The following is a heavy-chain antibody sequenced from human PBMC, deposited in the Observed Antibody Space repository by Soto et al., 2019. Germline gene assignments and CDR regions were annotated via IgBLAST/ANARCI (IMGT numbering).Heavy chain of an antibody. CDR3: ARHISNSRYYYYAMDV. J-gene: IGHJ6*02. V-gene: IGHV5-51*01. CDR1: GYTFTDYW. CDR2: IYPGDSDT. Sequence: GESLKISCKGSGYTFTDYWIGWVRQLPGKGLEWMGIIYPGDSDTRYSPSFQGHVTITDDKSTSTAYLQWNTLKASDTAMYYCARHISNSRYYYYAMDVWGQGTTVTVSS. D-gene: IGHD4-4*01.